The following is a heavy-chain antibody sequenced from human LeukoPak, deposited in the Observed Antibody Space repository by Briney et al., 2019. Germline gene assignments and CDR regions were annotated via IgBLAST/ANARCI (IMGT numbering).Heavy chain of an antibody. CDR1: GFTVSSNY. Sequence: GGSLRFSCAASGFTVSSNYMSWVRQAPGKGLEWVSVIYSGGSTYYADSVKGRFTISRDNSKNALYLQMNYLRAEDTAVYYCAKGASYYSFDPWGQGTQVAVSS. CDR3: AKGASYYSFDP. V-gene: IGHV3-53*01. CDR2: IYSGGST. J-gene: IGHJ5*02. D-gene: IGHD3-10*01.